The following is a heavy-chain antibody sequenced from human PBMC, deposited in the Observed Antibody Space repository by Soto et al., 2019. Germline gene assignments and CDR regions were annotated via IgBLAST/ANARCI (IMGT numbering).Heavy chain of an antibody. V-gene: IGHV4-31*03. D-gene: IGHD3-10*01. Sequence: SETLSLTCTVSGGSISSGGYYWSWIRQHPGKGLEWIGYIYYSGSTYYNPSLKSRVTISVDTSKNQFSLKLSSVTAADTAVYYCASGDGFGEPKGLIDYWGQGTLVTVSS. J-gene: IGHJ4*02. CDR3: ASGDGFGEPKGLIDY. CDR2: IYYSGST. CDR1: GGSISSGGYY.